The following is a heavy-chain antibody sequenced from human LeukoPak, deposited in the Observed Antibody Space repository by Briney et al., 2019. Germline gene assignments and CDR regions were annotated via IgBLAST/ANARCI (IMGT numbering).Heavy chain of an antibody. CDR1: GYTFTIYG. D-gene: IGHD4-11*01. CDR2: ISAYNGNT. J-gene: IGHJ4*02. V-gene: IGHV1-18*01. CDR3: ASGATTVTTWRPRAVGY. Sequence: GASVKVSCKASGYTFTIYGISWVRQAPGQGLEWMGWISAYNGNTNYAQKLQGRVTMTTDTSTSTAYMELRSLRSDDTAVYYCASGATTVTTWRPRAVGYWGQGTLVTVSS.